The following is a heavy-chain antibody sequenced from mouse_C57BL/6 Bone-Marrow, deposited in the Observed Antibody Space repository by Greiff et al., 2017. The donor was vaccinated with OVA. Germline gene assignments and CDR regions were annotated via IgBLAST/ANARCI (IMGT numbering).Heavy chain of an antibody. J-gene: IGHJ4*01. CDR1: GLTFSDYG. Sequence: EVQGVESGGGLVKPGGSLKLSCAASGLTFSDYGMHWVRQAPEKGLEWVAYISSGSSTIYYADTVKGRFTISRDNAKNTLFLQMTSLRSEDTAMYYCADTLYYAMDYWGQGTSVTVSS. CDR3: ADTLYYAMDY. V-gene: IGHV5-17*01. CDR2: ISSGSSTI.